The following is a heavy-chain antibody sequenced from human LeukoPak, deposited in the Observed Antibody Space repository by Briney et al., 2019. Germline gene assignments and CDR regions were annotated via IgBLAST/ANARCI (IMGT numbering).Heavy chain of an antibody. Sequence: SETLSLTCTVSGGSISSYYWSWIRQPPGKGLEWIGYIYYSGSTNYNLSLKSRVTISVDTSKNQFSLKLSSVTAADTAVYYCARAQYYSRAFDIWGQGTMVTVSS. CDR1: GGSISSYY. J-gene: IGHJ3*02. CDR3: ARAQYYSRAFDI. CDR2: IYYSGST. V-gene: IGHV4-59*01. D-gene: IGHD2/OR15-2a*01.